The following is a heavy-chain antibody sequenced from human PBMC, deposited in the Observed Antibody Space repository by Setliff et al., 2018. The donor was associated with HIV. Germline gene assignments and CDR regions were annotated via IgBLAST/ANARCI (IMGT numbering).Heavy chain of an antibody. CDR1: GGTLSRYA. J-gene: IGHJ5*02. CDR3: ASHPGSSIEKPYFDT. V-gene: IGHV1-69*10. CDR2: IIPILGIT. D-gene: IGHD2-2*01. Sequence: GASVKVSCKASGGTLSRYAISWVRQAPGQGLEWMGGIIPILGITNYAQKFQSRVTITADKSTSTTYMDLSSLRSEDTAVYYCASHPGSSIEKPYFDTWGQGTLVTVSS.